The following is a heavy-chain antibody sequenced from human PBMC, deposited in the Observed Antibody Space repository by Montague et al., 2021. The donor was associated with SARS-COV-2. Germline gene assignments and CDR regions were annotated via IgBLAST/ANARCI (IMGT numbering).Heavy chain of an antibody. CDR3: ARDQGGYSYNDY. Sequence: SLRLSCAAPGFTFTSYAMHWVRQAPGKGLEWVAVISFDGTNKYYTDSVKGRFTISRDNSKNTLYLQMHSVRPEDTAVYYCARDQGGYSYNDYWGQGTLVTVSS. D-gene: IGHD5-18*01. J-gene: IGHJ4*02. V-gene: IGHV3-30-3*01. CDR2: ISFDGTNK. CDR1: GFTFTSYA.